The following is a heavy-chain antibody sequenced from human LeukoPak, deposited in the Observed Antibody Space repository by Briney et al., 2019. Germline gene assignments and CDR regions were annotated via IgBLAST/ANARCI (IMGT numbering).Heavy chain of an antibody. CDR1: GGSISSSSYY. Sequence: SETLSLTCTVSGGSISSSSYYWGWIRQPPGKGLEWIGSIYYSGSTCYNPSLKSRVTISVDTSKNQFSLKLSSVTAADTAVYYCARDLKIYGGSSDYWGQGTLVTVSS. J-gene: IGHJ4*02. CDR3: ARDLKIYGGSSDY. V-gene: IGHV4-39*07. D-gene: IGHD4-23*01. CDR2: IYYSGST.